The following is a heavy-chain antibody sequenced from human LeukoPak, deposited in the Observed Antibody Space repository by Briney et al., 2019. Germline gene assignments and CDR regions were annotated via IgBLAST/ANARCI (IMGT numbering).Heavy chain of an antibody. CDR2: IKQDGSEK. CDR1: GFTFSSYW. D-gene: IGHD5-12*01. Sequence: GGSLRLSCAAFGFTFSSYWMSWVRQAPGKGLEWVANIKQDGSEKYYVDSVKGRFTISRDNAKNSLYLQMNSLRAEDTAVYYCARDGATFSGYDWYYYMDVWGKGTTVTVSS. J-gene: IGHJ6*03. V-gene: IGHV3-7*01. CDR3: ARDGATFSGYDWYYYMDV.